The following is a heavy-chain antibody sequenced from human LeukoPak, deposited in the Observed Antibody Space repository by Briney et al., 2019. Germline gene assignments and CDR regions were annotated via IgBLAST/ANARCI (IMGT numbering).Heavy chain of an antibody. J-gene: IGHJ4*02. CDR2: ISGSGSNT. V-gene: IGHV3-23*01. D-gene: IGHD4-17*01. Sequence: VGSLRLSCAASGFTFSSYAMTWVRQAPGKGLEWVSAISGSGSNTYYADSVKGRFTISRDNSKSTLYLLINSLRADDTAVYYCARGNGDYAIHPDYWGQGTLVTVSS. CDR1: GFTFSSYA. CDR3: ARGNGDYAIHPDY.